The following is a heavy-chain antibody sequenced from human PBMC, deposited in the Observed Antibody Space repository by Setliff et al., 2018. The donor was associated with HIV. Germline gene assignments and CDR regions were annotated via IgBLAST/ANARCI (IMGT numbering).Heavy chain of an antibody. Sequence: NPSETLSLTCTVSGGSIIDSRYFWGWIRQPPGKGLEWIGSVYYSGITYYSPSLKSRVTVSVDTSRIQFSLKLTSVTAADTAVYKCVRHVWSDDFLVPGWFDSWSQGTLVTVSS. CDR1: GGSIIDSRYF. J-gene: IGHJ5*01. CDR3: VRHVWSDDFLVPGWFDS. V-gene: IGHV4-39*01. CDR2: VYYSGIT. D-gene: IGHD3-3*01.